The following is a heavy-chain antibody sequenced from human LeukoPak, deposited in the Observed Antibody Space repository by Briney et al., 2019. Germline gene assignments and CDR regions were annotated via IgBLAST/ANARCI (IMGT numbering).Heavy chain of an antibody. D-gene: IGHD4-17*01. CDR2: IKSKADGGTT. V-gene: IGHV3-15*01. CDR1: GFTLSDAW. J-gene: IGHJ4*02. Sequence: GGSLRLSCAVSGFTLSDAWMTWVRQAPGMGLEWVGRIKSKADGGTTDYAAAVKGRFTISGDDSKNMVYLQMNSLKSEDTAVYYCTRLGGNPPYWGQGTLVTVSS. CDR3: TRLGGNPPY.